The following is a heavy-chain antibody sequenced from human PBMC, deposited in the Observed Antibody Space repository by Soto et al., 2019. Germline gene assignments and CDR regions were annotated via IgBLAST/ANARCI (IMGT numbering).Heavy chain of an antibody. CDR3: VRVNDSSGYSFDY. CDR1: GGTFSSYA. Sequence: SVKVSCKASGGTFSSYATSWVRQAPGQGLEWMGGIIPIFGTANYAQKFQGRVTITADESTSTAYMELSSLRSEDTAVYYCVRVNDSSGYSFDYWGQGTLVTVSS. D-gene: IGHD3-22*01. J-gene: IGHJ4*02. CDR2: IIPIFGTA. V-gene: IGHV1-69*13.